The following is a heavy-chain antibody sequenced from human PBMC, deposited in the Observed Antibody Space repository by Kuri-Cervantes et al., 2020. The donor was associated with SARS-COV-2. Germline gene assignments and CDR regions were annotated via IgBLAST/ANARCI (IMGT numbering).Heavy chain of an antibody. V-gene: IGHV3-66*01. CDR3: VRDGDHWNFDY. CDR2: IYSGGST. D-gene: IGHD1-1*01. CDR1: GFTFSGHW. Sequence: GGSLRLSCAASGFTFSGHWIHWVRQAPGKGLEWVSVIYSGGSTFYADSVKGRFTISRDNPKNTLYLQMNSLRAGDTAVYYCVRDGDHWNFDYWGQGTLVTVSS. J-gene: IGHJ4*02.